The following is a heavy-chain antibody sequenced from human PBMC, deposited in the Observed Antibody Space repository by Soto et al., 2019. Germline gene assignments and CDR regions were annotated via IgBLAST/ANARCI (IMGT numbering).Heavy chain of an antibody. V-gene: IGHV4-30-4*01. CDR2: IYYSGNT. CDR3: ACSSLYGMDV. D-gene: IGHD3-10*02. Sequence: PSETLSLPCSVSGGSISSGYYYWSWIRQPPGKGLEWIGNIYYSGNTYYNPSLKSRLIISIDTSKNQFSVKVGSVTAVGTAVYYCACSSLYGMDVWGQGTTVTVSS. J-gene: IGHJ6*02. CDR1: GGSISSGYYY.